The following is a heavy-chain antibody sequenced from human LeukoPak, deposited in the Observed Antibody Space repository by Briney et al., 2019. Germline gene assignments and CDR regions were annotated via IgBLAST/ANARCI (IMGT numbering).Heavy chain of an antibody. V-gene: IGHV3-30*04. CDR2: ISYDGSNK. J-gene: IGHJ4*02. CDR1: GFTFSSYA. Sequence: TGGSLRLSCAAPGFTFSSYAMHWVRQAPGKGLEWVAVISYDGSNKYYADSVKGRFTISRDNSKNTLYLQMNSLRAEDTAVYYCARRDLPYSSGWYYFDYWGQGTLVTVSS. D-gene: IGHD6-19*01. CDR3: ARRDLPYSSGWYYFDY.